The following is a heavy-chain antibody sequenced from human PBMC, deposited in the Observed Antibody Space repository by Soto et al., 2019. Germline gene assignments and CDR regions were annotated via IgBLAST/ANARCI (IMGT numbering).Heavy chain of an antibody. CDR2: IYPGDSDT. CDR3: ADSIFYYGMDV. J-gene: IGHJ6*02. Sequence: DSLRVSWKRSGNKFTNYGIGLVLQMPGKGLEWMGIIYPGDSDTKYNPSFQGQVTISADKSITTTYLQWSSLKASDTAIYYCADSIFYYGMDVCGQRTTVTVSS. V-gene: IGHV5-51*01. CDR1: GNKFTNYG.